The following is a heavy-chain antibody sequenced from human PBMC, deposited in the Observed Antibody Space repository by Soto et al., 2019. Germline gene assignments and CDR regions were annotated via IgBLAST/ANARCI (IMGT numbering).Heavy chain of an antibody. D-gene: IGHD2-21*01. CDR1: GLTFRNHA. Sequence: QAGGSLRLSCTTSGLTFRNHAMTWVRQAPDKGLEWVSTISDNGVNTHYADSVKGRFTISRDNARSTLYLQMNSLRGEDTAVYYCVSCVSAHFDYWGQGTVVTVSS. CDR3: VSCVSAHFDY. J-gene: IGHJ4*02. V-gene: IGHV3-23*01. CDR2: ISDNGVNT.